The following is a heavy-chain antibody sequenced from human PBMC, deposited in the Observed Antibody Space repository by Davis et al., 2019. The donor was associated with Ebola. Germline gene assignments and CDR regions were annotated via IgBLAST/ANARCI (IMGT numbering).Heavy chain of an antibody. Sequence: HTGGSLRLSCAASGFVFRNYVMSWVRQAPGKGLVWVSRIKTDGSSTGYGDSVQGRFTISRDNAKNTLYLQMNDLRAEDTAVYYCAREGRVFGCDYWGQGALVTVSS. D-gene: IGHD3-3*01. CDR1: GFVFRNYV. J-gene: IGHJ4*02. CDR2: IKTDGSST. V-gene: IGHV3-74*01. CDR3: AREGRVFGCDY.